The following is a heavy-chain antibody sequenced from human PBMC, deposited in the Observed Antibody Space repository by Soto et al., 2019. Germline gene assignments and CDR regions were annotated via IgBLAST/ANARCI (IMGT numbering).Heavy chain of an antibody. CDR3: VRDIVAPGSFLYLDY. CDR1: GFTFSSYY. Sequence: GGSLRLSCAASGFTFSSYYMTWVRQAPGAGLEWLANMNQDGSEKYYVDSVKGRFIISRDNAENSLYLELSNLRADDTAVYYCVRDIVAPGSFLYLDYGGQGTLVTVST. CDR2: MNQDGSEK. D-gene: IGHD5-12*01. J-gene: IGHJ4*02. V-gene: IGHV3-7*05.